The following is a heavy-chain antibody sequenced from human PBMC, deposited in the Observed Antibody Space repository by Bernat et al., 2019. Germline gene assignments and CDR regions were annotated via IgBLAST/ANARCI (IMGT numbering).Heavy chain of an antibody. J-gene: IGHJ6*02. Sequence: QVQLVESGGGVVQPGRSLRLSCAASGFTFSSYGMHWVRQAPGKGLEWVAVIWYDGSNKYYADSVKGRFTISRDNSKNTLYLQMNSLRAEDTAVYYCARDEYCSGGSCYFAVYYYYYGMDVWGQGTTVTVSS. CDR3: ARDEYCSGGSCYFAVYYYYYGMDV. D-gene: IGHD2-15*01. CDR1: GFTFSSYG. V-gene: IGHV3-33*01. CDR2: IWYDGSNK.